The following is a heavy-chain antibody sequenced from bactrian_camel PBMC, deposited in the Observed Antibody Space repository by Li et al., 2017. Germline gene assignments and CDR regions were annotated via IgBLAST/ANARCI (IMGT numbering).Heavy chain of an antibody. CDR1: GLPYNAYG. J-gene: IGHJ6*01. D-gene: IGHD7*01. CDR3: AAGSGPLYWWRLRPGAPSDFSY. Sequence: HVQLVESGGGSVQSGGSLTLSCVDSGLPYNAYGYCWGWSRQVPGKEREGVAHIDSDGRTVYSDSVKGRFTISRDNGKNTLFLQMNSVKPEDTGVYYCAAGSGPLYWWRLRPGAPSDFSYWGQGTQVTVS. CDR2: IDSDGRT. V-gene: IGHV3S55*01.